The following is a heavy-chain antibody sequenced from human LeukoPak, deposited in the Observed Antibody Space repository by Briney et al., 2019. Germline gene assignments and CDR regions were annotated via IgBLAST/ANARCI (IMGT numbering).Heavy chain of an antibody. V-gene: IGHV3-74*01. CDR3: ARSGAPTPDY. CDR2: IDSDGSST. J-gene: IGHJ4*02. D-gene: IGHD2-15*01. CDR1: GFTFITYT. Sequence: PGGSLRLSCAASGFTFITYTMNWVRQAPGKGLVWVSRIDSDGSSTIYADSVKGRFTISRDNAKNTLNLQMNSLRAEDTGLYYCARSGAPTPDYWGQGTLVIVSS.